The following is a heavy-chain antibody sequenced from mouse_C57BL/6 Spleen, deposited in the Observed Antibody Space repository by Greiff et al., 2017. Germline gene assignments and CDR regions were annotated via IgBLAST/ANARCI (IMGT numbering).Heavy chain of an antibody. V-gene: IGHV1-39*01. Sequence: VQLQQSGPELVKPGASVKISCKASGYSFTDYNMNWVKQSNGKSLEWIGVINPNYGTTSYNQKFKGKATLTVDKSSSTAYMQLSSLTSEDSAVYYCARVKGGAYYAMDYWGQGTSVTVSS. J-gene: IGHJ4*01. CDR2: INPNYGTT. CDR1: GYSFTDYN. CDR3: ARVKGGAYYAMDY. D-gene: IGHD2-13*01.